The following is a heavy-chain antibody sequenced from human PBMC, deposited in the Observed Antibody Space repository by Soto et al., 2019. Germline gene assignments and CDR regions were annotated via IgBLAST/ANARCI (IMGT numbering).Heavy chain of an antibody. CDR1: GGSFIDYS. Sequence: QVLLQQWGAGRLKPSETLYLTCAVYGGSFIDYSWGWISQSPGTGLEWIGEISHSGSANYNPPLQSRVTISVDTSKNQFSLKLYSVTAADAAVYYCARVSDYWSQGTLVTVAS. V-gene: IGHV4-34*01. CDR2: ISHSGSA. CDR3: ARVSDY. J-gene: IGHJ4*02.